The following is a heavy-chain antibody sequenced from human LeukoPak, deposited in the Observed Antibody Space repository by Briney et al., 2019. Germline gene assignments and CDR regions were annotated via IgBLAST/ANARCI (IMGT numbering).Heavy chain of an antibody. CDR1: GGSISSYY. CDR3: ARGYSSSWYAATLWSDP. V-gene: IGHV4-59*01. CDR2: IYYSGST. J-gene: IGHJ5*02. Sequence: PSETLSLTCTVSGGSISSYYWSWIRQPPGKGLEWIGYIYYSGSTNYNPSLKSRVTISVDTSKNQFSLKLSSVTAADTAVYYCARGYSSSWYAATLWSDPWGQGTLVTVSS. D-gene: IGHD6-13*01.